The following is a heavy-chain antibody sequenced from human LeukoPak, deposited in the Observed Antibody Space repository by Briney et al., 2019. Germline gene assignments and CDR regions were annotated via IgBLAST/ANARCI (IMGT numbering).Heavy chain of an antibody. CDR2: IYYSGST. CDR3: ARGLLLWFGESAYFDY. V-gene: IGHV4-59*12. Sequence: NTSETLSLTCTVSGGSISSYYWSWIRQPPGKGLEWIGYIYYSGSTNYNPSLKSRVTISLDTSKNQFSLKLSSVTAADTAVYYCARGLLLWFGESAYFDYWGQGTLVTVSS. CDR1: GGSISSYY. J-gene: IGHJ4*02. D-gene: IGHD3-10*01.